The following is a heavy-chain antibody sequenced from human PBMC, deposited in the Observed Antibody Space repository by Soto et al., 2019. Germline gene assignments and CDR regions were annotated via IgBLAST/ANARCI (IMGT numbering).Heavy chain of an antibody. Sequence: GGSLRLSCEASGFSFNNFAMSWVRQAPGKGLEWVSGISGSGDRTHYIDSAKGRFTISRDNFKNTLYLQMNSLRAEDTAVYYCAKASTYEYVWGSFRYYFNYWGQGTLVTVSS. D-gene: IGHD3-16*02. CDR1: GFSFNNFA. CDR3: AKASTYEYVWGSFRYYFNY. J-gene: IGHJ4*02. V-gene: IGHV3-23*01. CDR2: ISGSGDRT.